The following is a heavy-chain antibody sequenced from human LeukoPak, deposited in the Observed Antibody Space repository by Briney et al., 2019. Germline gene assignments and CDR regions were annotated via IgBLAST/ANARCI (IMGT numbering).Heavy chain of an antibody. CDR3: ARGLLAAGTFDS. Sequence: PGGSLRLSCTASGFTVSSIYMSWVRQAPRKGLEWVSVIYNDGSPYYADSVRDRFTISRDNSKNTVDLQLNRLRAEDTAVYFCARGLLAAGTFDSWGQGTLVTVSS. CDR1: GFTVSSIY. V-gene: IGHV3-66*01. J-gene: IGHJ4*02. CDR2: IYNDGSP. D-gene: IGHD6-13*01.